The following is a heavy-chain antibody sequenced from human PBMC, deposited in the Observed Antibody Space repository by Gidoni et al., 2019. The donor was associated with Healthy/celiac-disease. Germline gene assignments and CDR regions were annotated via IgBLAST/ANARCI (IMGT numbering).Heavy chain of an antibody. Sequence: EVQLLESGGGLVQPGGSLRLSCAASGLTFRSYAMSLVRPAPGKGLELVSAIIGSGGSTYYADSVKGRFTISRDNSKNTLYLQMNSLRAEDTAVYYCAKEWQQWLVRGFDYWGQGTLVTVSS. CDR2: IIGSGGST. V-gene: IGHV3-23*01. J-gene: IGHJ4*02. CDR1: GLTFRSYA. CDR3: AKEWQQWLVRGFDY. D-gene: IGHD6-19*01.